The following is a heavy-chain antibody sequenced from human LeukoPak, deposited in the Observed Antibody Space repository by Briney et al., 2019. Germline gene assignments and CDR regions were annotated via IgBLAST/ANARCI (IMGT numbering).Heavy chain of an antibody. CDR1: GFAFSFYA. D-gene: IGHD6-19*01. CDR2: LNANSVNT. J-gene: IGHJ5*02. Sequence: GGSLRLFCAASGFAFSFYAMAWVRQAPGKGAEGASTLNANSVNTYYAASVKGRFTISRDNSKNTLYLQMNSLRAEDTAVYYCVKPISGGLAVTGDWFDPWGQGTLVTVSS. CDR3: VKPISGGLAVTGDWFDP. V-gene: IGHV3-23*01.